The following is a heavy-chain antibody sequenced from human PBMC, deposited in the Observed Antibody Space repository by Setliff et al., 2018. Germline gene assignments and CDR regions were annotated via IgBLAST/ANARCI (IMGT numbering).Heavy chain of an antibody. CDR1: GGTFSSFA. J-gene: IGHJ3*02. Sequence: SVKVSCKASGGTFSSFALSWVRQAPGQGLEWMGGIIPIIGIANYAQKLQGRVTMTTDTSTSTAYMELRSLRSDDTAVYYCASLRLRYDAFDIWGQGTMVTVSS. V-gene: IGHV1-69*10. D-gene: IGHD4-17*01. CDR3: ASLRLRYDAFDI. CDR2: IIPIIGIA.